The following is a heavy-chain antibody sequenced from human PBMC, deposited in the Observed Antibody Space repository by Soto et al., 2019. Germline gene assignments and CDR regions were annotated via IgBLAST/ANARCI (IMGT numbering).Heavy chain of an antibody. J-gene: IGHJ4*02. Sequence: QLQLQESGPGLVKPSETLSLTCTVSGGSISSSSYYWGWIRQPPGKGLEWIGSIYYSGSTYYNPSLKSRVTISVDTSKNQFSLKLSSVTAADTAVYYCATIDSSGYYYVDYWGQGTLVTVSS. V-gene: IGHV4-39*01. CDR1: GGSISSSSYY. CDR2: IYYSGST. CDR3: ATIDSSGYYYVDY. D-gene: IGHD3-22*01.